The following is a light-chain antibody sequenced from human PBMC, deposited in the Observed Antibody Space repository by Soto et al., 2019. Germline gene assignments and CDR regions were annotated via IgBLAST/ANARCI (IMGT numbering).Light chain of an antibody. CDR2: GAS. Sequence: EIVMTQSPATLSVSPGERATLSCRASQSVSSNLAWYHQKPGRAPKLLIYGASTRATDIPARFSGSGSGTEFTLTISDLQSEDFAVYYCQQYNNWPRTFGQGTKLEIK. J-gene: IGKJ2*01. CDR3: QQYNNWPRT. CDR1: QSVSSN. V-gene: IGKV3-15*01.